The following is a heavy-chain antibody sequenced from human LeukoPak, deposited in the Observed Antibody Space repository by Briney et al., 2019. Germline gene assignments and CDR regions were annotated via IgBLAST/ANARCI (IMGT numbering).Heavy chain of an antibody. V-gene: IGHV4-59*01. J-gene: IGHJ1*01. CDR3: ARVGYYDSSGYDKYFQH. CDR1: GGSISSYY. CDR2: IYYSGST. D-gene: IGHD3-22*01. Sequence: PSETLSLTCTVSGGSISSYYWSWIRQPPGKGLEGIGYIYYSGSTNYNPSLKSRVNISVDTSKNQFSLKLSSVTAADTAVYYCARVGYYDSSGYDKYFQHWGQGTLVTVSS.